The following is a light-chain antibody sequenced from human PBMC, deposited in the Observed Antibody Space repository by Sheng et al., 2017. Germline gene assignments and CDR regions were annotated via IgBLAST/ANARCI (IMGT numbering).Light chain of an antibody. CDR1: ALPKKY. V-gene: IGLV3-25*03. CDR2: KDT. J-gene: IGLJ3*02. Sequence: SYELTQPPSVSVSPGQTARIICSGDALPKKYAYWYQQKPGQAPLLVIYKDTARPSGIPERFSGSNSGTTVTLTISGVQAEDEADYYCQSADSSGKWVFGGGTKLTVL. CDR3: QSADSSGKWV.